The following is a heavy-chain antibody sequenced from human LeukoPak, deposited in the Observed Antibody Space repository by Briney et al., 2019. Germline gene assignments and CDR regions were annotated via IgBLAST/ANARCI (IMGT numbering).Heavy chain of an antibody. J-gene: IGHJ4*02. Sequence: GSLRLSCAASGFTFSDSWMDWARQAPGKGLEWVANIKPDGSEMYYVDAVKGRFTISRDNAKNSLYLQMNSLRVEDTAVYFCTRSLDFWGQGTLVTVSS. CDR1: GFTFSDSW. CDR3: TRSLDF. D-gene: IGHD2-15*01. CDR2: IKPDGSEM. V-gene: IGHV3-7*02.